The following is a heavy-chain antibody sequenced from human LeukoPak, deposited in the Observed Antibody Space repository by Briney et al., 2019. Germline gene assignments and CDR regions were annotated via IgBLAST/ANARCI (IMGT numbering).Heavy chain of an antibody. J-gene: IGHJ4*02. V-gene: IGHV3-48*01. CDR1: GSTLSSYS. Sequence: GGSLRLSCAATGSTLSSYSMNWVRQAPGKGLEWVSHISISGSTIHYADSVRGRFTISRDSAKNSLYLQMNSLRADDTAVYYCSTAKFDYWGQGTLVTVSS. CDR3: STAKFDY. CDR2: ISISGSTI.